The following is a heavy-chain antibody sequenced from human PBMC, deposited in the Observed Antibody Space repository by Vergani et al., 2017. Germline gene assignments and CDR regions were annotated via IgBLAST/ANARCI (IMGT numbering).Heavy chain of an antibody. CDR1: GFTFSSHA. Sequence: EVQLLQSEGAVVQPGGSLRLSCVASGFTFSSHAMSWVRQGHGQGLEWVSSIKNTGGSTHYADSVKGRFTISRDNSKNTLYIQMNSLGVEDTAVYYFGSGSGNYNGGQGTLVTVS. D-gene: IGHD5-24*01. CDR3: GSGSGNYN. V-gene: IGHV3-23*01. J-gene: IGHJ4*02. CDR2: IKNTGGST.